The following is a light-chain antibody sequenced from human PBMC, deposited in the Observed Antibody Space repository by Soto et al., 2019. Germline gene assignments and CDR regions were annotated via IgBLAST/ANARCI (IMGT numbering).Light chain of an antibody. V-gene: IGLV4-69*01. CDR3: QTWGTGIQV. Sequence: QPVLTQSPSASASLGASVKLTCTLSSGHSSYAIAWHQQQPEKGPRYLMKLDSDGSHTKGDGIPDRFSGSSSGAERYLTISSLQSEDEDDYFCQTWGTGIQVFGTGPKVTVL. J-gene: IGLJ1*01. CDR1: SGHSSYA. CDR2: LDSDGSH.